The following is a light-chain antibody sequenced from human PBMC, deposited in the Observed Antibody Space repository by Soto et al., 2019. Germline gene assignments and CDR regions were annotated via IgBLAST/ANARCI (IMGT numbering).Light chain of an antibody. J-gene: IGKJ1*01. CDR2: GAS. V-gene: IGKV3-20*01. CDR1: QSVSSTY. Sequence: EIVLTRSPGTLSLSPGERATLSCRASQSVSSTYLAWYQHKPGQAPRLLIYGASSRATGIPDRFSGSGSGTDFTLTISRLEPEDFAVYYCQYYGSSPWTFGQGTKVEIK. CDR3: QYYGSSPWT.